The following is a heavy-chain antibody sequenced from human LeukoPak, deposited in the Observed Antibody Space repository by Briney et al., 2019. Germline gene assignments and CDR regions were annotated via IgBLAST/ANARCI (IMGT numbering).Heavy chain of an antibody. CDR2: ISGSGGST. CDR1: GFTFSSYA. D-gene: IGHD2-2*01. V-gene: IGHV3-23*01. Sequence: GGSLRLSCAASGFTFSSYAMSWVRQAPGKGLGWVSAISGSGGSTYYADSVKGRFTISRDNSKNTLYLQMNSLRAEDTAVYYCAKGSIVVVPAAKGYYYGMDVWGQGTTVTVSS. CDR3: AKGSIVVVPAAKGYYYGMDV. J-gene: IGHJ6*02.